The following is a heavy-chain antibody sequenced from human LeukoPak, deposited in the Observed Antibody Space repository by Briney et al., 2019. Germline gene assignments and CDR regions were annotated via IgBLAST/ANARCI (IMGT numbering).Heavy chain of an antibody. CDR3: GRAFPPLRTSSAGDL. V-gene: IGHV3-21*01. CDR2: ISGRSSYI. Sequence: GGSLRLSCSASGFSFSDYDMNWVRQAPGKGLGWVSAISGRSSYIDYGESVKGRFTISRDNAKNSLYLQMGSLGVEDTAVYYCGRAFPPLRTSSAGDLWGQGTLVIVSS. D-gene: IGHD3-16*01. CDR1: GFSFSDYD. J-gene: IGHJ1*01.